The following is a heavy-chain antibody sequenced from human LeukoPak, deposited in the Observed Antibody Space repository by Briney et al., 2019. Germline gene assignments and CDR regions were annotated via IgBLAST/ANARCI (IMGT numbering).Heavy chain of an antibody. CDR1: GYTFTGYY. CDR2: INPNSGGI. D-gene: IGHD1-14*01. V-gene: IGHV1-2*06. Sequence: ASVKVSCKASGYTFTGYYMHWVRQAPGQGLEWMGRINPNSGGINSAQKFQGRVTMTRDTSISTAYMELSSLRSDDTAVYYCARGGITGLDYWGQGTLVTVSS. J-gene: IGHJ4*02. CDR3: ARGGITGLDY.